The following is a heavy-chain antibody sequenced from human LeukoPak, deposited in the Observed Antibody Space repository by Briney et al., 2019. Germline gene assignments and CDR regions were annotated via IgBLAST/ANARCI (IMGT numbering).Heavy chain of an antibody. CDR1: GYTFTSYD. CDR2: TNPNSGNT. D-gene: IGHD2-15*01. J-gene: IGHJ5*02. Sequence: GASVKVSCKASGYTFTSYDINWVRQATGQGLEWMGWTNPNSGNTGYAQKFQGRVTMTRNTSISTAYMELSSLRSEDTAVYYCARLMKSGGRPPWFDPWGQGTLVTVSS. V-gene: IGHV1-8*01. CDR3: ARLMKSGGRPPWFDP.